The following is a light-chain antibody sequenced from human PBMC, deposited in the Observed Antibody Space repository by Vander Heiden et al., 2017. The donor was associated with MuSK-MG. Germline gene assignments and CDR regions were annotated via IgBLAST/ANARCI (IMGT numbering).Light chain of an antibody. V-gene: IGLV2-14*03. CDR3: SSGATSSVL. CDR2: DGR. CDR1: SGDVAFYNY. Sequence: QSALTQPASVSGSPGQSLPISCTGASGDVAFYNYVSWYQLHPGKAPKLLIYDGRKRPSGVSDRFSGSKSGSTASLTIAGRQADDEDDYYCSSGATSSVLFGGGTKLTVL. J-gene: IGLJ2*01.